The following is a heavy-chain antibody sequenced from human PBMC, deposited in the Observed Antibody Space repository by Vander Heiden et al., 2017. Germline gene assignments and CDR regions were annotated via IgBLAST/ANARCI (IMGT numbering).Heavy chain of an antibody. CDR3: ARLSGYYGSGSYNGGMDV. D-gene: IGHD3-10*01. V-gene: IGHV4-34*01. CDR2: INHSGST. J-gene: IGHJ6*02. CDR1: GGSFSGYY. Sequence: QVQLQQWGAGLLKPSETLSLTCAVYGGSFSGYYWSWIRQPPGKGLERIGEINHSGSTNYNPSLKSRVTISVDTTKNQFSLKLSSVTAADTAVYYCARLSGYYGSGSYNGGMDVWGQGTTVTVSS.